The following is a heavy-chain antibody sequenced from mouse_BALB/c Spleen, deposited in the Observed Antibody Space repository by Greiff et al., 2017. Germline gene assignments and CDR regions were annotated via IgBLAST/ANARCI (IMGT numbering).Heavy chain of an antibody. V-gene: IGHV7-1*02. CDR2: SRNKANDYTT. J-gene: IGHJ3*01. D-gene: IGHD2-3*01. Sequence: EVKVVESGGGLVQPGGSLRLSCATSGFTFSDFYMEWVRQPPGKRLEWIAASRNKANDYTTEYSASVKGRFIVSRDTSQSILYLQMNALRAEDTAIYYCASGDGYDGYPAYWGQGTLVTVSA. CDR1: GFTFSDFY. CDR3: ASGDGYDGYPAY.